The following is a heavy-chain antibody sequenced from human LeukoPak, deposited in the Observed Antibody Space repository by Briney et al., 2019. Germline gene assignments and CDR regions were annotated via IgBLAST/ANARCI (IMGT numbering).Heavy chain of an antibody. J-gene: IGHJ4*02. Sequence: SGALSLTCAVSGGSISSSNWWSWVRQPPGKGLEWIGKIYHSGSTNYNPSLKSRVTISVDKSKNQFSLKLSSVTAADTAVYYCARGIYCSGGSCNFDYWGQGTLVTVSS. V-gene: IGHV4-4*02. D-gene: IGHD2-15*01. CDR3: ARGIYCSGGSCNFDY. CDR1: GGSISSSNW. CDR2: IYHSGST.